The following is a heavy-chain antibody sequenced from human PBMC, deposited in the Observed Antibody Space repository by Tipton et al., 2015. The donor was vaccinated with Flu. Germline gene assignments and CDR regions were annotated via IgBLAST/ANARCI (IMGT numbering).Heavy chain of an antibody. D-gene: IGHD6-13*01. Sequence: SLRLSCAASGFTFSSYWMSWVRQAPGKGLEWVANIKQDGSEKYYVDSVKGRFTISRDNAKNSLYLQMNSLRAEDTAVYYCARVSSSWSYSYYGMDVWGQGTTVTVSS. CDR1: GFTFSSYW. CDR2: IKQDGSEK. V-gene: IGHV3-7*01. CDR3: ARVSSSWSYSYYGMDV. J-gene: IGHJ6*02.